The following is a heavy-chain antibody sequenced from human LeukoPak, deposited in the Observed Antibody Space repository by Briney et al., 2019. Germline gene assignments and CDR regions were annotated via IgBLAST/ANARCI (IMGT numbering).Heavy chain of an antibody. J-gene: IGHJ4*02. Sequence: ASVKVSRKASGYTFTIYVISCVCPMPGKSQGWRGIIYRGISETRYSRSLQGQVTISPNKSISTAYLQWSSLKASDTAMYYCARPMVRGVYSFDYWGQGTLVTVSS. V-gene: IGHV5-51*01. CDR3: ARPMVRGVYSFDY. CDR2: IYRGISET. D-gene: IGHD3-10*01. CDR1: GYTFTIYV.